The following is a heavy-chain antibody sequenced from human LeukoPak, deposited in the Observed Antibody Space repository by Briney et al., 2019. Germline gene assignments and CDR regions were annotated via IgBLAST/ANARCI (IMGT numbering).Heavy chain of an antibody. CDR1: GFTLSNYN. CDR3: AKDIGQWLVRDAFDI. CDR2: ISTSSITK. V-gene: IGHV3-48*04. D-gene: IGHD6-19*01. Sequence: GGSLRLSCAASGFTLSNYNMNWVRQAAGKGLEWVSYISTSSITKYYADSVKGRFTISRDNSKNSLYLQMNSLRTEDTALYYCAKDIGQWLVRDAFDIWGQGTMVTVSS. J-gene: IGHJ3*02.